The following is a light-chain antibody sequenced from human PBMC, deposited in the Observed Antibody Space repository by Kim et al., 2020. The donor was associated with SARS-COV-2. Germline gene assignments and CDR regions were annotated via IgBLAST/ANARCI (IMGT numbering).Light chain of an antibody. Sequence: VSPEQTASITCSGDKLGDKYACWYQQKPGQSPVLVIYQDSKRPSGIPERFSGSNSGNTATLTISGTQAMDEADYYCQAWDSSTVVFGGGTKLTVL. CDR1: KLGDKY. CDR3: QAWDSSTVV. V-gene: IGLV3-1*01. J-gene: IGLJ2*01. CDR2: QDS.